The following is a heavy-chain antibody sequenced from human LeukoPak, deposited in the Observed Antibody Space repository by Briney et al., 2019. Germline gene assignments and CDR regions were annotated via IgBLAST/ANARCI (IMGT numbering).Heavy chain of an antibody. Sequence: ASVKVSCKASGYTFTSYDINWVRQATGQGLEWMGWMNPNSGNTGYAQKFQGRVTMTRNASISTAYMELSSLRSEDTAVYYCARVTYSSSWTLPYYYYCYMDVWGKGTTVTISS. D-gene: IGHD6-13*01. CDR3: ARVTYSSSWTLPYYYYCYMDV. CDR1: GYTFTSYD. V-gene: IGHV1-8*01. CDR2: MNPNSGNT. J-gene: IGHJ6*03.